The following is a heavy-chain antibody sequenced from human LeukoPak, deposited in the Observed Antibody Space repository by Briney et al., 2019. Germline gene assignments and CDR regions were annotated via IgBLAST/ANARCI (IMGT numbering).Heavy chain of an antibody. V-gene: IGHV4-31*03. J-gene: IGHJ5*02. D-gene: IGHD6-13*01. CDR1: GGSISSGGYY. CDR2: IYYSGST. Sequence: PSETLSLTCTVSGGSISSGGYYWSWIRQHPGKGLEWIGYIYYSGSTYYNPSLKSRVTISVDTSKNQFSLKLSSVTAADTAAYYCASFSGIGGNWFDPWGQGTLVTVSS. CDR3: ASFSGIGGNWFDP.